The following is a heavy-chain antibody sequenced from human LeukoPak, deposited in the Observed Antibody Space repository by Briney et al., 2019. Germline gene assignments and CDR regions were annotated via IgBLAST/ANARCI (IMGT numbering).Heavy chain of an antibody. CDR3: VVGGSPGY. CDR1: GLAFSAYK. Sequence: GGSLRLSCAASGLAFSAYKMHWVRQPPRKGLVWVSRISTDGYTTDYADFVQGRFTASRDNTKNTWSLEMNSLRAEDTAVYHCVVGGSPGYWGQGTLVTVSS. CDR2: ISTDGYTT. D-gene: IGHD2-15*01. J-gene: IGHJ4*02. V-gene: IGHV3-74*01.